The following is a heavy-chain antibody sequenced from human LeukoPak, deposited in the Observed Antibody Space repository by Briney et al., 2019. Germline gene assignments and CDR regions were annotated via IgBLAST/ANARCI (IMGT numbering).Heavy chain of an antibody. CDR3: ARRYSGDSPLDY. CDR1: GFTSSNAW. V-gene: IGHV3-33*08. CDR2: IWYDGDNK. Sequence: GGSLRLSCAASGFTSSNAWMSWVRQAPGKGLEWVAVIWYDGDNKYYADSVKGRFTISRGNSKNTLYLQMNSLRAEDTAVYYCARRYSGDSPLDYWGQGTLVTVSS. J-gene: IGHJ4*02. D-gene: IGHD4-17*01.